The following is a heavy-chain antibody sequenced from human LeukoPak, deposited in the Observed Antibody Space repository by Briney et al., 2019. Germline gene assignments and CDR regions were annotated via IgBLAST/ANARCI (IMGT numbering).Heavy chain of an antibody. CDR3: ARVEDGSDY. V-gene: IGHV4-38-2*01. CDR2: IYHSGST. CDR1: GYSISSGYY. D-gene: IGHD5-24*01. Sequence: SETLSLTCAVSGYSISSGYYWGWIRQPPGKGLEWIGSIYHSGSTYYNPSLKSRVTISVDTSKNQFSLKLSSVTAADTAVYYCARVEDGSDYWGQGTLVTVSS. J-gene: IGHJ4*02.